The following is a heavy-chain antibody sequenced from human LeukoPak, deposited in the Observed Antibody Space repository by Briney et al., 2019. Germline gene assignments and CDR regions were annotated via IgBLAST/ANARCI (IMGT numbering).Heavy chain of an antibody. Sequence: SETLSLTCTVSGGSVSSYYWSWIRRPPGRGLEXXXYLSHSGSSDSNPSLTSRVTTLVDTSKNQFSLKLTSVTAADTAVYYCARARYANAWYAFDIWGHGTMVTVSS. CDR1: GGSVSSYY. CDR3: ARARYANAWYAFDI. CDR2: LSHSGSS. D-gene: IGHD2-2*01. J-gene: IGHJ3*02. V-gene: IGHV4-59*02.